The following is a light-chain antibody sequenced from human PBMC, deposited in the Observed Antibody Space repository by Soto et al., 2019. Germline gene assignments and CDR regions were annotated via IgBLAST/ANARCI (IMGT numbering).Light chain of an antibody. CDR1: QSISTW. Sequence: DIQMTQSPSTLSASVGDRITITSRASQSISTWLAWYQQKPGKAPKLLIYAASSLHSGVPSRFSGSASGTDFTLTISSLQPEDFATYYCQQGDTTPITFGQGTRLEIK. CDR3: QQGDTTPIT. V-gene: IGKV1-39*01. CDR2: AAS. J-gene: IGKJ5*01.